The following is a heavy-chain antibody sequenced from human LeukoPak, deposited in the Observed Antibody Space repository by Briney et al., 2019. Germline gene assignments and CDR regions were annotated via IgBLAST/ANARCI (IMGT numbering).Heavy chain of an antibody. D-gene: IGHD1-26*01. CDR2: ISSSSYTI. V-gene: IGHV3-48*01. CDR1: GFTLSSYS. CDR3: AGTTHNSGSPGLCRY. J-gene: IGHJ4*02. Sequence: GGSLRLSCAASGFTLSSYSMNWVRQAPGKGLEWVSYISSSSYTIYYADSVKGRFTISRDNAKNSLYLQMNSLRAEDTAVYYCAGTTHNSGSPGLCRYWGQGTLVTVSS.